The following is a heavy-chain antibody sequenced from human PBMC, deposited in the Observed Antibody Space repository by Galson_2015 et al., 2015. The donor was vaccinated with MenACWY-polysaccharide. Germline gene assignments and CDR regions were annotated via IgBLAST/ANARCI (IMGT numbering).Heavy chain of an antibody. V-gene: IGHV3-23*01. CDR2: ITASSDRT. Sequence: SLRLSCAASGFTFSSYAMSWVRQAPGKGLEWVSAITASSDRTYYPDSVKGRFTISRDNSKNTLYLQMNSLRAEDTAVYYCVKDQSSGHQFDYWGQGTLVTVSS. CDR1: GFTFSSYA. CDR3: VKDQSSGHQFDY. J-gene: IGHJ4*02. D-gene: IGHD3-22*01.